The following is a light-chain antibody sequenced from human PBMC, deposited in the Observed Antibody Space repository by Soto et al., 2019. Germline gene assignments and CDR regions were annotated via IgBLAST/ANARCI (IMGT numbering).Light chain of an antibody. CDR2: DND. CDR1: ACNVGAHF. V-gene: IGLV1-51*01. Sequence: QSVWTQPPAVSAAPGQRVTISGTGSACNVGAHFISWYQHPPGAAPKLLIYDNDERPSEIPDRFSGSKSDTSDTQSINRLQTVDESDYYCVNSDSGLTAGVLGGGTKLTVL. CDR3: VNSDSGLTAGV. J-gene: IGLJ2*01.